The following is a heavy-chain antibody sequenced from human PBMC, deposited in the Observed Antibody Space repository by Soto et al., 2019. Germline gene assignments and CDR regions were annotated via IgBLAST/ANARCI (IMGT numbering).Heavy chain of an antibody. CDR3: ARAKGYCSSTSCRKNWFDP. V-gene: IGHV4-34*01. Sequence: PSETLSLTCAVYGGSFSGYYWSWIRQPPGKGLEWIGEINHSGSTNYNPSLKSRVTISVDTSKNQLSLKLSSVTAADTAVYYCARAKGYCSSTSCRKNWFDPWGQGTLVTAPQ. CDR1: GGSFSGYY. J-gene: IGHJ5*02. CDR2: INHSGST. D-gene: IGHD2-2*01.